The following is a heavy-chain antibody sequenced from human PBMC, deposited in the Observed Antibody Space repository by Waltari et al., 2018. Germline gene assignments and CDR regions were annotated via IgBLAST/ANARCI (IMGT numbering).Heavy chain of an antibody. CDR1: GFTVSNNY. J-gene: IGHJ4*02. Sequence: EVQLVESGGGLIQPGGSLRLSCAASGFTVSNNYMSWVRQAPGKGLDWVSVIYSGGNAYYADSVKGRFTISRDNSKNTVYLQMNSLRAEDTALYYCARFSHKDYWGQGILVTVSS. V-gene: IGHV3-53*01. CDR2: IYSGGNA. CDR3: ARFSHKDY.